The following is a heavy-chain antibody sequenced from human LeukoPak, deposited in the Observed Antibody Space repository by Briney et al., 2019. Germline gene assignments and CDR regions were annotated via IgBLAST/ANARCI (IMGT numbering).Heavy chain of an antibody. J-gene: IGHJ4*02. V-gene: IGHV1-2*02. CDR3: ARDLPSIVVVSAALYYFDY. CDR2: INPNSGGT. CDR1: GGTFSSYA. D-gene: IGHD2-2*01. Sequence: ASVKVSCKASGGTFSSYAISWVRQAPGQGLEWMGWINPNSGGTNYAQKFQGRVTMTRDTSISTAYMELSRLRSDDTAVYYCARDLPSIVVVSAALYYFDYWGQGTLVTVSS.